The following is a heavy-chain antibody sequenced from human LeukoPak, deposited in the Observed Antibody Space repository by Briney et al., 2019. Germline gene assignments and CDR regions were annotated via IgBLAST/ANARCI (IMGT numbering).Heavy chain of an antibody. Sequence: ASVKVSCKASGYTFTGYYMHWVRQAPGQGLEWMGGIIPIFGTANYAQKFQGRVTITTDESTSTAYMQLSSLRSEDTAVYYCAREGGTGGTAMVLTMGYYFDYWGQGTLVTVSS. CDR3: AREGGTGGTAMVLTMGYYFDY. V-gene: IGHV1-69*05. CDR1: GYTFTGYY. D-gene: IGHD5-18*01. J-gene: IGHJ4*02. CDR2: IIPIFGTA.